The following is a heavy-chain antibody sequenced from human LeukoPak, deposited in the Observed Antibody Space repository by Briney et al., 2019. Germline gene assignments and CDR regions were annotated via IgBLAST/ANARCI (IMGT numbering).Heavy chain of an antibody. V-gene: IGHV4-34*01. J-gene: IGHJ4*02. Sequence: SETLSLTCAVYGGSFGGYYWSWIRQPPGKGLEWIGEINHSGSTNYNPSLKSRVTISVDTSKNQFSLKLSSVTAADTAVYYCARGRLVGATGRDFDYWGQGTLVTVSS. CDR1: GGSFGGYY. CDR2: INHSGST. D-gene: IGHD1-26*01. CDR3: ARGRLVGATGRDFDY.